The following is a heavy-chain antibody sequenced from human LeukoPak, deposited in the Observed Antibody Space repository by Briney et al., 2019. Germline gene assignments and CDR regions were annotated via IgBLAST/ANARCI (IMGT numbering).Heavy chain of an antibody. J-gene: IGHJ5*02. V-gene: IGHV1-2*04. CDR2: INPNSGGT. CDR3: ARAVRCSGGSCYNSWFDP. D-gene: IGHD2-15*01. CDR1: GYTFTGYY. Sequence: ASVKVSCKASGYTFTGYYMHWVRQAPGQGLEWMGWINPNSGGTNYAQKFQGWVTMTRDTSISTAYMELSRLRSDDTAVYYCARAVRCSGGSCYNSWFDPWGQGTLVTVSS.